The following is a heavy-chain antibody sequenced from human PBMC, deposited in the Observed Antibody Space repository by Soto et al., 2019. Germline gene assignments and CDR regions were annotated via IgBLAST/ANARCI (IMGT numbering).Heavy chain of an antibody. CDR2: IKSKTDGGTT. D-gene: IGHD1-26*01. V-gene: IGHV3-15*01. CDR1: GFTFSNAW. CDR3: TTGLTVGATAEYFQH. Sequence: GGSLRLSCAASGFTFSNAWMSWVRQAPGKGLEWVGRIKSKTDGGTTDYAAPVKGRFTISRDDSKNTLYLQMNSLKTEDTAVYYCTTGLTVGATAEYFQHWGQGTLVTVSS. J-gene: IGHJ1*01.